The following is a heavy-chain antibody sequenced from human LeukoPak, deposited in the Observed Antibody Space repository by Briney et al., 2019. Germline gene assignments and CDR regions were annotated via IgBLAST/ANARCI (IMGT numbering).Heavy chain of an antibody. Sequence: SETLSLTCTVSGGSISTNSYYWGWIRQPPGKGLKWIGEINHSGSTNYNPSLKSRVTISVDTSKNQFSLKLSSVTAADTAVYYCASSRGYTYYYYYYMDVWGKGTTVTVSS. J-gene: IGHJ6*03. V-gene: IGHV4-39*07. CDR3: ASSRGYTYYYYYYMDV. D-gene: IGHD6-25*01. CDR2: INHSGST. CDR1: GGSISTNSYY.